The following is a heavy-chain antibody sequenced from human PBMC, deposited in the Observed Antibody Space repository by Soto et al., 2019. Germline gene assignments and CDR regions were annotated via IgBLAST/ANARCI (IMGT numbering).Heavy chain of an antibody. V-gene: IGHV4-59*01. J-gene: IGHJ5*02. CDR2: IYYNGSP. CDR3: ARELYGGGRFDP. D-gene: IGHD3-16*01. Sequence: PSETLSLTCTVTGGSISSYFWSWIRQPPGKGLEWIGYIYYNGSPNYNPSLKGRVTISLDTSKNQFSLKVFSVTAADTAVYYWARELYGGGRFDPWGQGTLVTVSS. CDR1: GGSISSYF.